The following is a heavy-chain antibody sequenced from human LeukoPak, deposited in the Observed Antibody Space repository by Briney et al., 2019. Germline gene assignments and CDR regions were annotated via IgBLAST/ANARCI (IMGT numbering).Heavy chain of an antibody. J-gene: IGHJ4*02. Sequence: PSETLSLTCTVSVGSISSYYWSWIRQPPGKGLEWIGYNSYSGNTNYNPSLKSRVTISVDTSKNHFSLNLSSVTAADTAVYYCARVGSGSFDYWGQGTLVTVSS. V-gene: IGHV4-59*01. CDR2: NSYSGNT. D-gene: IGHD1-26*01. CDR1: VGSISSYY. CDR3: ARVGSGSFDY.